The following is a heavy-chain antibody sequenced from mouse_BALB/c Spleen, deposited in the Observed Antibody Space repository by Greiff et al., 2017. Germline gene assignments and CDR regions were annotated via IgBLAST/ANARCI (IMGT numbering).Heavy chain of an antibody. V-gene: IGHV5-4*02. D-gene: IGHD1-2*01. Sequence: EVQLVESGGGLVKPGGSLKLSCAASGFTFSDYYMYWVRQTPEKRLEWVATISDGGSYTYYPDSVKGRFTISRDNAKNNLYLQMSSLKSEDTAMYYCARGGGKKYYGYDAMDYWGQGTSVTVSS. CDR1: GFTFSDYY. CDR2: ISDGGSYT. J-gene: IGHJ4*01. CDR3: ARGGGKKYYGYDAMDY.